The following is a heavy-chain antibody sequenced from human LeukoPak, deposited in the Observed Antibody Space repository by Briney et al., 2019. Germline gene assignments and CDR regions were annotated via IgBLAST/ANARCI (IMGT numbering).Heavy chain of an antibody. V-gene: IGHV3-30*18. D-gene: IGHD6-19*01. CDR3: AKGYSNGWPYYFDN. CDR2: ISYDGSNK. J-gene: IGHJ4*02. Sequence: PGGTLRLSCAASGFTFSNYGMHWVRQAPGKGLEWVAVISYDGSNKYYADSVKGRFTISRDNSKNTLHLQMNSLRAEDTAVYYCAKGYSNGWPYYFDNWGQGTLVTVSS. CDR1: GFTFSNYG.